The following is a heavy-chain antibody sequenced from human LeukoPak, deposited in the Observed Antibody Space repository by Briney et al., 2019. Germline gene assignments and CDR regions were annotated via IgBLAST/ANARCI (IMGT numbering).Heavy chain of an antibody. D-gene: IGHD3-22*01. V-gene: IGHV3-15*07. Sequence: GGSLRLSCAASGFTFSNAWMNWVRQAPGKGLEWVGRVKSKTDGGAGTTDYAAPVKGRFTISRDDSKNTLYLQMNSLKTEDTAVYYCSTTYYYDSSEGYWGQGTLVTVSS. CDR2: VKSKTDGGAGTT. CDR1: GFTFSNAW. J-gene: IGHJ4*02. CDR3: STTYYYDSSEGY.